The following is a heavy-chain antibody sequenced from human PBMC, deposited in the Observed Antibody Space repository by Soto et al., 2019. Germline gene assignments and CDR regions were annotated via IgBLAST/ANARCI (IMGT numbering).Heavy chain of an antibody. V-gene: IGHV4-59*08. D-gene: IGHD3-22*01. CDR3: ARLGGYYQALDT. J-gene: IGHJ5*02. Sequence: SETLSLTCTVSGGSISPYYWSWIRQSPGKGLEWIGYVYYTGTTRYNPPLKSRVTILVDTSKNQFSLKLSSVTAADTAVYYCARLGGYYQALDTWGQGALVTVSS. CDR1: GGSISPYY. CDR2: VYYTGTT.